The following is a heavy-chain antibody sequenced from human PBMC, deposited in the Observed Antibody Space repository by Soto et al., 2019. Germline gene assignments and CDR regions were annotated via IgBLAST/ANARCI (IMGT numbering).Heavy chain of an antibody. J-gene: IGHJ6*03. V-gene: IGHV4-34*01. CDR1: GGSFSGYY. CDR3: ARGVIVLQTRYYYMDV. D-gene: IGHD3-16*02. CDR2: INHSGST. Sequence: SETLSLTCAVYGGSFSGYYWSWIRQPPGKGLEWIGEINHSGSTNYNPSLKSRVTISVDTSKNQFSLKLSSVTAADTAVYYCARGVIVLQTRYYYMDVWGKGTTVTVSS.